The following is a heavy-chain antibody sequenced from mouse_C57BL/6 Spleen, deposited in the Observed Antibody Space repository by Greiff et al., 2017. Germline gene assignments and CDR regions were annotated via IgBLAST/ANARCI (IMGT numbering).Heavy chain of an antibody. D-gene: IGHD1-1*01. CDR1: GFSLSTFGMG. Sequence: QVTLKESGPGILQPSQTLSLTCSFSGFSLSTFGMGVGWIRQPSGKGLEWLAHIWWDDDKYYNPALKSRPTISKDTSKNQVFLKIVNVDTADTATYYCARTYYYGSSYYAMDYWGQGTSVTVAS. CDR3: ARTYYYGSSYYAMDY. J-gene: IGHJ4*01. CDR2: IWWDDDK. V-gene: IGHV8-8*01.